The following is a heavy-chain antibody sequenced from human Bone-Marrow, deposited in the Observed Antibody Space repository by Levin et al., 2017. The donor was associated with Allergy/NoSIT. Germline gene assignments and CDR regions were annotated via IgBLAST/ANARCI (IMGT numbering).Heavy chain of an antibody. CDR2: IYDSGST. CDR3: ARIPDTTGEFDY. Sequence: SQTLSLTCTVSGGSIRSGGYYWSWIRQHPGKGLEWIGYIYDSGSTSYNPSLESRVAISVDTSKNQFYLKLTSLTAADTAVYYCARIPDTTGEFDYWGQGNLVTVSS. D-gene: IGHD5-18*01. J-gene: IGHJ4*02. V-gene: IGHV4-31*03. CDR1: GGSIRSGGYY.